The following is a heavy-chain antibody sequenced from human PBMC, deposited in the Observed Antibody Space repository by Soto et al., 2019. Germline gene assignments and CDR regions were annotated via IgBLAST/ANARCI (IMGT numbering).Heavy chain of an antibody. Sequence: GGSLRLSCAASGFSFSHYSMSWVRQAPWTVLEWISYISAPGSTIYYADSVKGRFTISRDNAKNSLYLQMNSLGAEDTAVFYCARLGCDSTSCPRHFLDICGQGTPVTVSS. CDR3: ARLGCDSTSCPRHFLDI. J-gene: IGHJ4*02. V-gene: IGHV3-48*01. CDR1: GFSFSHYS. CDR2: ISAPGSTI. D-gene: IGHD2-2*01.